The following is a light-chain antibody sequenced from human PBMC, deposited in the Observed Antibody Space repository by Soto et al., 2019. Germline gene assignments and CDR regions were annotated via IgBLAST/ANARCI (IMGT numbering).Light chain of an antibody. CDR2: KAS. J-gene: IGKJ2*01. CDR1: QSINSW. Sequence: DIQMTQSPSTLSASVGDGVTITCRASQSINSWLAWYQQKPGKAPNLLIYKASNLQSGVPSRFSGSGSGTEFTLTISSLQPDDFATYYCQQYNSYPYTFGQGTKLEIK. V-gene: IGKV1-5*03. CDR3: QQYNSYPYT.